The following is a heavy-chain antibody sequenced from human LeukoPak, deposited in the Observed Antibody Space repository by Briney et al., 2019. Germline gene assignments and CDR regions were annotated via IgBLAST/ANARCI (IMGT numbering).Heavy chain of an antibody. CDR2: IYYSGST. Sequence: SETLSLTCTVSGGSISSYYWSWIRQPPGKGLEWIGYIYYSGSTNYNPSLKSRVTISVDTSKNQFSLKLSSVTAADTAVYYCARDRPAYSSSWHYYYYGMDVWGQGTTVTVSS. V-gene: IGHV4-59*01. J-gene: IGHJ6*02. CDR3: ARDRPAYSSSWHYYYYGMDV. CDR1: GGSISSYY. D-gene: IGHD6-13*01.